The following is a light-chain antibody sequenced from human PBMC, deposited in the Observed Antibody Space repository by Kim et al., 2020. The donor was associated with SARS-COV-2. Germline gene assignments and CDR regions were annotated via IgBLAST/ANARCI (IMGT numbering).Light chain of an antibody. J-gene: IGLJ3*02. V-gene: IGLV6-57*01. CDR1: SGNIASNF. Sequence: NFMLTQPHSVSDSPGKTVTISCTRSSGNIASNFVQWYQQRPGSSPTIVIYEDYQRPSGVPDRFAGSIDRSANSASLTISGLKTEDEADYYCQSYDATNQVFGGGTQLNVL. CDR3: QSYDATNQV. CDR2: EDY.